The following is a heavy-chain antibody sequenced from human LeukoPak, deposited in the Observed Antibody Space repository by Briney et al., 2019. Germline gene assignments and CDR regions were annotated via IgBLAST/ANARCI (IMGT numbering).Heavy chain of an antibody. CDR2: ISNSGGST. CDR3: AKIYDYIWGSYRYTESFAFDI. D-gene: IGHD3-16*02. CDR1: GFTFSSYA. J-gene: IGHJ3*02. V-gene: IGHV3-23*01. Sequence: PGGSLRLSCASSGFTFSSYAMSWVRQAPGKGLEGVSAISNSGGSTYYADSVKGRFTISRDNSNNTLYLQMNSLRAEDTAVYYCAKIYDYIWGSYRYTESFAFDIWGQGTMVTVSS.